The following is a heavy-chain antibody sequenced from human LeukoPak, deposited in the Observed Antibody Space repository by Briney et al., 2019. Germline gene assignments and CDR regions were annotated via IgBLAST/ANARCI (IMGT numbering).Heavy chain of an antibody. V-gene: IGHV4-59*01. CDR3: ARGNPLTGYYILDY. Sequence: SETLSLTCTVSGGSISSYYWSWIRQPPGKGLEWIGYIYYSGSTNYNPSLKSRVTISVDTSKNQFSLKLSSVTAADTAVYYCARGNPLTGYYILDYWGQGTPVTVSS. CDR1: GGSISSYY. D-gene: IGHD3-9*01. CDR2: IYYSGST. J-gene: IGHJ4*02.